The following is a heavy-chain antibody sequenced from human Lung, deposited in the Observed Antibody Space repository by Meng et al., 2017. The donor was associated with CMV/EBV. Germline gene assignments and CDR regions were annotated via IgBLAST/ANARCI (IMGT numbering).Heavy chain of an antibody. CDR1: GFPFSSYT. V-gene: IGHV3-21*06. Sequence: SCAASGFPFSSYTMNWVRQAPGKGLGWVSSINNGQNYIYYADSVKGRFTISRDNAKSLLFLQMNSLRSEDTAVYYCARVAERSGGYITGRLAPWXQGTLVTVSS. J-gene: IGHJ5*02. D-gene: IGHD5-18*01. CDR2: INNGQNYI. CDR3: ARVAERSGGYITGRLAP.